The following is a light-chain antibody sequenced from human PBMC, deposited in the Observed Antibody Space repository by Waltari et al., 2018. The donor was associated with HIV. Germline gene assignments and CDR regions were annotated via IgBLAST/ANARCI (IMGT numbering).Light chain of an antibody. V-gene: IGLV1-44*01. Sequence: QSVLTQPTSASGTPGQKINISCSGNISNNGSNSVIWYQQFSGAAPKLLIFSNNQHPSGVPARFSGSKSCSAASLAISGLHSDDEAIYHCATWDDTLSGPVFGGGTKLTVL. CDR2: SNN. CDR3: ATWDDTLSGPV. J-gene: IGLJ3*02. CDR1: ISNNGSNS.